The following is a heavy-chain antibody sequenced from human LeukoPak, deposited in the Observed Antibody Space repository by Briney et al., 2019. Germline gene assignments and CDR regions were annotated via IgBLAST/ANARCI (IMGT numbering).Heavy chain of an antibody. CDR3: ARGRRYCSGGSCATPRLYFDY. D-gene: IGHD2-15*01. J-gene: IGHJ4*02. CDR1: GFTFSSYW. CDR2: IKQDGSEK. Sequence: GGSLRLSCAASGFTFSSYWMSWVRQAPGKGLEWVANIKQDGSEKYYVDSVKGRFTISRDNAKNSLYLQMNSLRAEDTAVYYCARGRRYCSGGSCATPRLYFDYWGQGTLVTVSS. V-gene: IGHV3-7*03.